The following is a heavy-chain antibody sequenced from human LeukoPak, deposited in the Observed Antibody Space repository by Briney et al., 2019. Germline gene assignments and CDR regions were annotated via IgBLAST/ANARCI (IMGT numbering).Heavy chain of an antibody. V-gene: IGHV4-39*07. CDR1: GGSISSSSYY. CDR2: IYYSGST. CDR3: ARDIFLHTMVRDWRWFDP. J-gene: IGHJ5*02. D-gene: IGHD3-10*01. Sequence: PSETLSLTCTVSGGSISSSSYYWGWIRQPPGKGLEWIGSIYYSGSTYYNPSLKSRVTISVDTSKNQFSLKLSSVTAADTAVYYCARDIFLHTMVRDWRWFDPWGQGTLVTISS.